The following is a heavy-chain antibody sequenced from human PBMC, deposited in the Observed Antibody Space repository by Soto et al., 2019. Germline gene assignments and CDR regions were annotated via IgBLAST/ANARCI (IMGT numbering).Heavy chain of an antibody. Sequence: QVQLVESGGGVVQPGRPLRLSCAASRFTFNTYAMHWVRQAQGKGLEWVALITYDGRNTYYADSVKCRFNVSRDNSKDKLFLQMNSRRAAYTALFYCARQGLTHWALLAYAFDIWGQGTMVTVTS. CDR3: ARQGLTHWALLAYAFDI. CDR1: RFTFNTYA. J-gene: IGHJ3*02. CDR2: ITYDGRNT. D-gene: IGHD2-15*01. V-gene: IGHV3-30*04.